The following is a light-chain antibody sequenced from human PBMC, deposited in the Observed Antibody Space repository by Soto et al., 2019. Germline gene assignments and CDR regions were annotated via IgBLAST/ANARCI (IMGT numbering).Light chain of an antibody. CDR3: QQYHTYLS. CDR2: AAY. CDR1: QGISSY. V-gene: IGKV1-8*01. J-gene: IGKJ4*01. Sequence: AIRITQSPSSLSASTGDSVTITCRASQGISSYLAWYQQKPGKAPKLLIYAAYNLQSGVPSRFSRSGSGTDFTLTISCLQSEDFATYYCQQYHTYLSVGVGTKVDIK.